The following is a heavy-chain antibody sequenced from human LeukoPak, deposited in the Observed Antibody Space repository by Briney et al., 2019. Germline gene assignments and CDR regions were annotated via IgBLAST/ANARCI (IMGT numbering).Heavy chain of an antibody. J-gene: IGHJ4*02. V-gene: IGHV3-53*01. CDR1: GFTVNSYY. CDR3: ATGLWTYGH. D-gene: IGHD3-10*01. CDR2: IYTTGLT. Sequence: GGSLRLSCAASGFTVNSYYMNWVRQAPGKGLEWVSVIYTTGLTYYKGSVKGRFTVSRDNSKNTLYLQMNNLRADDTAVYYCATGLWTYGHWGQGTLVTVSS.